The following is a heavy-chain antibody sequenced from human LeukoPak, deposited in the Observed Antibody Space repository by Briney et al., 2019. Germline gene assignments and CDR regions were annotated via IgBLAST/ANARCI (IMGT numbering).Heavy chain of an antibody. CDR3: ARGHPFEPHSSPTDY. D-gene: IGHD6-13*01. CDR1: GYTLTELS. J-gene: IGHJ4*02. Sequence: ASVKVSCKVSGYTLTELSMHWVRQAPGKGLEWMGGFDPEDGETIYAQKFQGRVTMTEDTSTDTAYMELSSLRSEDTAVYYCARGHPFEPHSSPTDYWGQGTLVTVSS. CDR2: FDPEDGET. V-gene: IGHV1-24*01.